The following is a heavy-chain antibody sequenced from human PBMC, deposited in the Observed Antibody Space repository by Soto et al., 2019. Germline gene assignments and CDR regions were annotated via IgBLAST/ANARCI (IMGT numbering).Heavy chain of an antibody. V-gene: IGHV6-1*01. Sequence: QVQLQESGPGLVKPSQTLSLTCAISGDSVSSNSAAWNWIRLSPSRGLEWLARTYYRSRCYNDYSVSVRSRITVNPDTSKNQFSLQLTSVTPEDTAVYYCAGTTSHQWYYMDVWGKWTTVTVSS. J-gene: IGHJ6*03. D-gene: IGHD1-7*01. CDR1: GDSVSSNSAA. CDR2: TYYRSRCYN. CDR3: AGTTSHQWYYMDV.